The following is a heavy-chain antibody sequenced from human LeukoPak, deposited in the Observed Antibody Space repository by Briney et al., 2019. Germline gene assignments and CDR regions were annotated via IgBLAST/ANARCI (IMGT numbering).Heavy chain of an antibody. V-gene: IGHV3-30-3*01. Sequence: GGSLRLSCAASGFTSSSYAMHWVRQAPGKGLEWVAVISYDGSNKYYADSVKGRFTISRDNSKNTLYLQMNSLRAEDTAVYYCAKDELRFLEWLLSRMDVWGQGTTVTVSS. CDR1: GFTSSSYA. D-gene: IGHD3-3*01. CDR3: AKDELRFLEWLLSRMDV. J-gene: IGHJ6*02. CDR2: ISYDGSNK.